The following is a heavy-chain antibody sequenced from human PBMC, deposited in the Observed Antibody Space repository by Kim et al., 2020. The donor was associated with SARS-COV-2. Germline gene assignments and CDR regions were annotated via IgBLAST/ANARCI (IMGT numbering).Heavy chain of an antibody. CDR3: AKRPPGTVDL. CDR2: SA. V-gene: IGHV3-23*01. J-gene: IGHJ5*02. Sequence: SAEYAASVKGRFTISRDNSKNTLYLQMNSLSVEDTAVYYCAKRPPGTVDLWGQGTLVTVSS.